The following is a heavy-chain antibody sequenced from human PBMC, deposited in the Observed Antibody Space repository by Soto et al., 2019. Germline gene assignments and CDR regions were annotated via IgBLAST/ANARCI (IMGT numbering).Heavy chain of an antibody. V-gene: IGHV3-30*18. J-gene: IGHJ4*02. Sequence: QVQLVESGGGVVQPGKSLRLSCAASGFIFSNYGMHWVRQAPGKGLEWVALISFDGKNRNYADSVKGRFTIYRDNPKNMLYLEMHSLRPKDTAFYYCAKRGGVVGGSEHPFFEYWGQGTLVTVSS. CDR1: GFIFSNYG. CDR2: ISFDGKNR. D-gene: IGHD2-15*01. CDR3: AKRGGVVGGSEHPFFEY.